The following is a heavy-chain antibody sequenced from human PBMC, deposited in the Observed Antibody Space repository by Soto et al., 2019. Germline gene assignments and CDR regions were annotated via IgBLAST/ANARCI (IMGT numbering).Heavy chain of an antibody. D-gene: IGHD4-17*01. CDR2: IKQDGSEK. V-gene: IGHV3-7*01. Sequence: EVQLVESGGGLVQPGGSLRLSCAASGFTFSSYWMSWVRQAPGKGLEWVANIKQDGSEKYYVDSVKGRFTISRDNAKNSLYLQMNSLRAEDTAVYYCASYDYGDYGFFDYWGQGTLVTVSS. J-gene: IGHJ4*02. CDR1: GFTFSSYW. CDR3: ASYDYGDYGFFDY.